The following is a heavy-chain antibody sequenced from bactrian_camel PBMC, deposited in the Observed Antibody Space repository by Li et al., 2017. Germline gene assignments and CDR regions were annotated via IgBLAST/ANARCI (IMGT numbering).Heavy chain of an antibody. CDR2: IASDAST. Sequence: HVQLVESGGGSVQVGGSLRLSCVASGDIIGRYCMGWFRQAPGKEREGVATIASDASTSYADSVKGRFTISQDDAKNTVYLQTDSLNPEDTAMYCCASQPRGYDCYFRRNPADYDLWGQGTQVTVS. CDR1: GDIIGRYC. D-gene: IGHD3*01. CDR3: ASQPRGYDCYFRRNPADYDL. J-gene: IGHJ6*01. V-gene: IGHV3S53*01.